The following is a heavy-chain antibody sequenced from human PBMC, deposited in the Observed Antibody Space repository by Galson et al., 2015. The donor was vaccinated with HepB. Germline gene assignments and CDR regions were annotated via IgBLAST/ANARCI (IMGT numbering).Heavy chain of an antibody. J-gene: IGHJ4*02. D-gene: IGHD6-19*01. V-gene: IGHV3-48*01. CDR2: ISSSSSTI. Sequence: LRLSCAASGFTFSSYSMNWVRQAPGKGLEWVSYISSSSSTIYYADSVKGRFTISRDNAKNSLYLQMNSLRAEDTAVYYCARDPGGGGGWYLLWGQGTLVTVSS. CDR3: ARDPGGGGGWYLL. CDR1: GFTFSSYS.